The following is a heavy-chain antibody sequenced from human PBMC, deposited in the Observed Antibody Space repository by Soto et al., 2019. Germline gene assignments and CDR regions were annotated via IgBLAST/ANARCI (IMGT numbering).Heavy chain of an antibody. D-gene: IGHD6-13*01. V-gene: IGHV3-48*02. CDR1: GFTFSSYS. CDR3: ARDLKPPYSSSWYHHAGRDAFDI. J-gene: IGHJ3*02. CDR2: ISSSSSTI. Sequence: EVQLVESGGGLVQPGGSLRLSCAASGFTFSSYSMNWVRQAPGKGLEWVSYISSSSSTIYYADSVKGRFTISRDNAKNSLYLQMNSLRDEDTAVYYCARDLKPPYSSSWYHHAGRDAFDIWGQGTMVTVSS.